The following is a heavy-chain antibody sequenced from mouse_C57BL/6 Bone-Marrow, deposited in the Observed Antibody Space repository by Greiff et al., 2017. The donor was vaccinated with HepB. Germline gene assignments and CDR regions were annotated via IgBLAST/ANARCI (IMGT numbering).Heavy chain of an antibody. V-gene: IGHV1-39*01. CDR1: GYSFTDYY. J-gene: IGHJ1*03. CDR2: INPNYGNT. Sequence: EVQLQQSGPELVKPGASVKISCKASGYSFTDYYMNWVKQSTGKGLEWIGVINPNYGNTSYNQKFKGKATLTVDTSSSTAYMQLSSLTSEDSAVYYCASGVLRHWYFDVWGKGTTVTVSS. D-gene: IGHD5-1*01. CDR3: ASGVLRHWYFDV.